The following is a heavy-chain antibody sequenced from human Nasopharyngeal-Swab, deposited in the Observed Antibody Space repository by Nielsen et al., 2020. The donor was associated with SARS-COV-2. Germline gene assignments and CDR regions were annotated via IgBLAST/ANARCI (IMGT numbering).Heavy chain of an antibody. CDR3: AKDFNQYNSGWYDS. D-gene: IGHD6-19*01. V-gene: IGHV3-43*02. J-gene: IGHJ6*04. Sequence: WIRQPPGKGLEWVSVTSGDGTNTYYADSVRGRFTISRDNSKNSLCLQMNSLRTEDTALYYCAKDFNQYNSGWYDSWGKGTTVTVSS. CDR2: TSGDGTNT.